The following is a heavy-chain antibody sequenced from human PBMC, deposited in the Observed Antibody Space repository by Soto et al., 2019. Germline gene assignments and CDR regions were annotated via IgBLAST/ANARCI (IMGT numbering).Heavy chain of an antibody. CDR3: AIDQSVATIKGNGMDV. CDR1: GFAFSSYG. CDR2: ISYDGSNK. D-gene: IGHD5-12*01. Sequence: GGSLRLSCAASGFAFSSYGMHWVRQAPGKGLEWVAVISYDGSNKYYADSVKGRFTISRDNSKNTLYLQMNSLRAEDTAVYYCAIDQSVATIKGNGMDVWGQGTTVTVSS. J-gene: IGHJ6*02. V-gene: IGHV3-30*03.